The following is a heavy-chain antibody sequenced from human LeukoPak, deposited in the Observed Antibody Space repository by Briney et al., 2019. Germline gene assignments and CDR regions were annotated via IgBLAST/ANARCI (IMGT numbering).Heavy chain of an antibody. D-gene: IGHD3-10*01. CDR2: MNPNSGNT. J-gene: IGHJ4*02. CDR1: GYTFTSYD. Sequence: ASVKVSCKASGYTFTSYDINWVRQATGQGLEWMGWMNPNSGNTGYAQKFQGRVTMTRNTSISTAYMELSSLRSEDTAVYYCARVPQNRYNGSGSNSDYWGQGTLVTVSS. CDR3: ARVPQNRYNGSGSNSDY. V-gene: IGHV1-8*01.